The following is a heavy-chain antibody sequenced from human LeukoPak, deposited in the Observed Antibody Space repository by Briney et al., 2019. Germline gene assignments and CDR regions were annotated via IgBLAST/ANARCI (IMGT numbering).Heavy chain of an antibody. D-gene: IGHD3-10*01. CDR3: ARVKGARITMVRGVIGGPYNWFDP. J-gene: IGHJ5*02. Sequence: GASVKVSCKASGYTFTGYYMHWGRQAPGQGLEWMGWINPNSGGTNYAQKFQGRVTMTRDTSISTAYMELSRLRSDDTAVYYCARVKGARITMVRGVIGGPYNWFDPWGQGTLVTVSS. CDR1: GYTFTGYY. CDR2: INPNSGGT. V-gene: IGHV1-2*02.